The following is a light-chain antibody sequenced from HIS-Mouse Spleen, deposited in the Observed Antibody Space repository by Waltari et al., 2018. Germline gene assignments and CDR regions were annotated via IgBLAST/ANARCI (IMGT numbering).Light chain of an antibody. J-gene: IGLJ3*02. V-gene: IGLV2-23*01. CDR1: SSDVGSYNL. CDR3: CTYAGSSTWV. Sequence: QSALTQPASVSGSPGQSITIPCTGTSSDVGSYNLVSWYQQHPGKAPKLLIYEGIKRPSGVSNRFAGSKSGNTASLRISGLQAEDEADYYCCTYAGSSTWVFGGGTKLTVL. CDR2: EGI.